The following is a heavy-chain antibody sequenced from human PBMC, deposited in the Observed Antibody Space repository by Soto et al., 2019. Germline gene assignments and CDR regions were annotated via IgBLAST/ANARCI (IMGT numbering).Heavy chain of an antibody. V-gene: IGHV3-30-3*01. CDR3: ARASPEGSYFDY. CDR2: ISFDGSHK. Sequence: QVQLVESGGGVVQPGRSLRLSCAASGFTFSTSALHWVRQAPGKGREWVALISFDGSHKYYADSVKGRFTISRDNSNTPLYLQMDSLRAEDTAVYCCARASPEGSYFDYWGQGTQVTVSS. J-gene: IGHJ4*02. D-gene: IGHD3-16*01. CDR1: GFTFSTSA.